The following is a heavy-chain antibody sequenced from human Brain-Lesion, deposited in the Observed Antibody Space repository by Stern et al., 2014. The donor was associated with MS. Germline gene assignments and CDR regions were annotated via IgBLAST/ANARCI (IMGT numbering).Heavy chain of an antibody. CDR3: AHRRPHYASWDNGDFDY. CDR1: GFSLRTDGVG. D-gene: IGHD3-3*01. J-gene: IGHJ4*02. V-gene: IGHV2-5*02. Sequence: QITLKESGPALVTPTQTLTLTCTFSGFSLRTDGVGVGWVRQPPGQALESLALIYWDNDKRYSPSLRSRLTITKDTSRNQVVLTMTNMDPVDTATYYCAHRRPHYASWDNGDFDYWGQGALATVSS. CDR2: IYWDNDK.